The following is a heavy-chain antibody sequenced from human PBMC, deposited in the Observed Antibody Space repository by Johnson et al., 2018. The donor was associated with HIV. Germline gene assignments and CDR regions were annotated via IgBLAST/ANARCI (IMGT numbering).Heavy chain of an antibody. D-gene: IGHD6-13*01. Sequence: QVQLVEFGGGVVQPGRSLRLSCAASGFTFNSYGMHWVRQAPGKGLEWVAVIWYDGSNKYYADSVKGRFTISRDNSKNTLYLQMNSLRAEDTAIYYCVKGMDSSSWYAFDIWGQGTMVTVSS. CDR2: IWYDGSNK. CDR3: VKGMDSSSWYAFDI. J-gene: IGHJ3*02. CDR1: GFTFNSYG. V-gene: IGHV3-33*06.